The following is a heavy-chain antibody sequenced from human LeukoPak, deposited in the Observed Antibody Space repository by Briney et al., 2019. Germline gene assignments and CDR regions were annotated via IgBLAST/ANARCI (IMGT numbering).Heavy chain of an antibody. D-gene: IGHD3-3*02. CDR2: IYPADSNT. J-gene: IGHJ6*02. V-gene: IGHV5-51*01. CDR1: GYSFTTYW. CDR3: ARVASSGYGVDV. Sequence: GESLKISCKGSGYSFTTYWIGWVRQMPGKGLEWMGIIYPADSNTRYSPSFQGQVTISADKSISTAYLQCYSLKASDAAMYYCARVASSGYGVDVWGQGTTVTVSS.